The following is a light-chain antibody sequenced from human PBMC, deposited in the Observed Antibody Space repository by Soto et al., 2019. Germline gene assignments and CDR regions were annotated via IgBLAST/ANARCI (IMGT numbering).Light chain of an antibody. V-gene: IGKV3-20*01. CDR2: DAS. J-gene: IGKJ1*01. CDR1: QSVSSSY. Sequence: ENGLTQSACTLSLTQGERATLSCRAGQSVSSSYLAWYQQKPGQAPRLLIYDASSRATGIPDRFSGRGSGTDFTLTISRLEPEDFAVYYCQQYSSSRTFGQGTKVDIK. CDR3: QQYSSSRT.